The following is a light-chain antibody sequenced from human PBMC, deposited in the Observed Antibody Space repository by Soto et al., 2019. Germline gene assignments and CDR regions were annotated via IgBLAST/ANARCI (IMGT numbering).Light chain of an antibody. Sequence: QSALTQPASVSGSPGQSITTSCTGTSSDVGGYNYVSWYQQHPGKAPKLMIYDVSNRPSGVSNRFSGSKSGNTASLTISGLQAEDEADYYCSSYTSSSTLLVFGTGTKVTVL. CDR2: DVS. CDR1: SSDVGGYNY. CDR3: SSYTSSSTLLV. J-gene: IGLJ1*01. V-gene: IGLV2-14*01.